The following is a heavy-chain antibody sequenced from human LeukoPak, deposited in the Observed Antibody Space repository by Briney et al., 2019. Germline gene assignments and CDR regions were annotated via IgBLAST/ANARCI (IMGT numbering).Heavy chain of an antibody. CDR2: VYYSGST. D-gene: IGHD2-15*01. CDR3: ARLGRVGYCNGGRCYQIDS. Sequence: SETLSPTCSVSGGSIDSYFWSCIRQPPGKRLEWIGYVYYSGSTKSNPSFKNRVTISVDSSKHQFCVNLSSVSTADTAVYCCARLGRVGYCNGGRCYQIDSWGQGCLVTV. V-gene: IGHV4-59*01. CDR1: GGSIDSYF. J-gene: IGHJ4*02.